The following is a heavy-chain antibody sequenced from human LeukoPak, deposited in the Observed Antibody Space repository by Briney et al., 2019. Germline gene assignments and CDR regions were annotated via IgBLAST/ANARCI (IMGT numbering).Heavy chain of an antibody. CDR3: SRDEYSSSPTEYNGMDV. V-gene: IGHV3-21*01. J-gene: IGHJ6*02. CDR2: ITIGGSFI. Sequence: GGSQRLSCAASGFSFSTYTMNWVRQAPGKGLQWVSSITIGGSFIYYADSVKGRFTISRDDAKKSLSLQMNSLRAEDTAVYFCSRDEYSSSPTEYNGMDVWGQGATVTVSS. CDR1: GFSFSTYT. D-gene: IGHD6-6*01.